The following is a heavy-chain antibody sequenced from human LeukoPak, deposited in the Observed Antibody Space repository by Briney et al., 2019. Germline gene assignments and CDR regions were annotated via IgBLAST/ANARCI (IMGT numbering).Heavy chain of an antibody. J-gene: IGHJ1*01. D-gene: IGHD5-12*01. Sequence: SETLSLTCTVSGDSISNKIYYWGWIRQPPGKGLEWIGRLSSSGSVYYSPSLKSRVTVSIDTSRNQFSLRLTSVIAADTAVYYCARHAVVDAYPRYFQHWGQGTLITVSS. CDR1: GDSISNKIYY. V-gene: IGHV4-39*01. CDR2: LSSSGSV. CDR3: ARHAVVDAYPRYFQH.